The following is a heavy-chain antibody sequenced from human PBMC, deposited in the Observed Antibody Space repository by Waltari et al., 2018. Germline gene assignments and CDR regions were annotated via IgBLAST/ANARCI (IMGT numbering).Heavy chain of an antibody. V-gene: IGHV3-7*01. J-gene: IGHJ3*01. CDR1: GFTFSTSW. CDR2: IKQEGSDK. Sequence: DAQLVESGGGLAQPGGSLRLSGGASGFTFSTSWMSWVRQAPGKGLEWVANIKQEGSDKFYVDSVKGRFTISRDNVDNLLYLQMNSLRAEDTAVYYCARGGRSGAFDVLGQGTMVTVSS. D-gene: IGHD3-16*01. CDR3: ARGGRSGAFDV.